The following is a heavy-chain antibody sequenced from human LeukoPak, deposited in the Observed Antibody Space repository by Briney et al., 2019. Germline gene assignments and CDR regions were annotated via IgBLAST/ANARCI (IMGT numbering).Heavy chain of an antibody. V-gene: IGHV1-8*01. Sequence: ASVEVSCKASGYTFTSYDINWVRQATGQGLEWMGWMNPNSGNTGYAQKFQGRVTMTRNTSISTAYMELSSLRSEDTAVYYCARNDDSLGGINRWGQGTLVTVSS. D-gene: IGHD3-22*01. CDR3: ARNDDSLGGINR. CDR2: MNPNSGNT. J-gene: IGHJ5*02. CDR1: GYTFTSYD.